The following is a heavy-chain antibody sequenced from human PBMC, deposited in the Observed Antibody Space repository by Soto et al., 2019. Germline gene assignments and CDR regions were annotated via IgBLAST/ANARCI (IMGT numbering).Heavy chain of an antibody. J-gene: IGHJ4*02. CDR3: AGLYPYESSGYHLNY. Sequence: SETLSLTCTVSGGSISSYYWSWIRQPPGKGLEWIGYINHSGSTNYNPSLKSRVAISVDTSKNQFSLKLSSVTAADTAVYYCAGLYPYESSGYHLNYWGQGTQVTVSS. CDR2: INHSGST. D-gene: IGHD3-22*01. CDR1: GGSISSYY. V-gene: IGHV4-59*12.